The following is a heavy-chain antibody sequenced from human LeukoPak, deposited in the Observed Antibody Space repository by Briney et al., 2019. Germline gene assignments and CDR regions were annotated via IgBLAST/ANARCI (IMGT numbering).Heavy chain of an antibody. J-gene: IGHJ4*02. Sequence: SETLSLTCTVSGGSISSYYWSWIRQPPGKGLEWIGYIYYSGSTNYNPSLKSRVTISVDTSKNQFSLKLSSVTAADTAVYYCASKYYYGSGSYYKDYWGQGTLVTVSS. V-gene: IGHV4-59*08. D-gene: IGHD3-10*01. CDR2: IYYSGST. CDR1: GGSISSYY. CDR3: ASKYYYGSGSYYKDY.